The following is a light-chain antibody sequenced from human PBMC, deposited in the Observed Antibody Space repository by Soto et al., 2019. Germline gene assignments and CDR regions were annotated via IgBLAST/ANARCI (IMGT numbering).Light chain of an antibody. Sequence: QSALTQPASVSGSPGQSITISCTGTSSDVGGYNSVSWYQQHPGKAPKLMIYEVSNRPSGVSNRFSGSKSGNTASLTISGLQAEDEADYYCSSYTSRSTLVVFGGGTHLTVL. V-gene: IGLV2-14*01. CDR3: SSYTSRSTLVV. CDR2: EVS. J-gene: IGLJ2*01. CDR1: SSDVGGYNS.